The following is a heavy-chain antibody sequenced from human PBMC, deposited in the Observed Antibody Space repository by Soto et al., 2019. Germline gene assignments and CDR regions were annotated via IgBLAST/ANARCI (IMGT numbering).Heavy chain of an antibody. CDR2: ISVTPGIT. D-gene: IGHD5-12*01. V-gene: IGHV3-23*01. CDR1: GFTMSTYS. J-gene: IGHJ4*02. Sequence: EMQLLESGGGLVQPGGSLRLSCAASGFTMSTYSVTWVRQAPGKGLEWVSGISVTPGITFYADSVKGRFTISRDSSNNAVYLQVNSLRAEDTAMYFCSKWSGYGDLWGQGTLVPVSS. CDR3: SKWSGYGDL.